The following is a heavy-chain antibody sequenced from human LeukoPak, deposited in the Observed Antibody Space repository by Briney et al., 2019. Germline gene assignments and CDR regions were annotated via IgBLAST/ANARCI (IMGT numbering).Heavy chain of an antibody. CDR3: ARDRRDYDILTGYYYPAGFDP. CDR2: IYSGGST. D-gene: IGHD3-9*01. V-gene: IGHV3-66*01. J-gene: IGHJ5*02. Sequence: GGSLRLSCAASGFTVSSNYMSWVRQAPGKGLEWVSVIYSGGSTYYADSVKGRFTISRDNSKNTLYLQMNSLRAEDTAVYYCARDRRDYDILTGYYYPAGFDPWGQGTLDTVSS. CDR1: GFTVSSNY.